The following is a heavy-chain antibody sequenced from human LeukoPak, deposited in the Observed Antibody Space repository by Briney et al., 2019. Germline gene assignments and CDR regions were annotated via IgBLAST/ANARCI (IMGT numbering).Heavy chain of an antibody. CDR1: GYTFTSYD. V-gene: IGHV1-8*01. CDR3: ARSPKRGYDIVLIRDGMDV. D-gene: IGHD2-8*02. Sequence: ASVTVSCKASGYTFTSYDINRVRQAAGQGLEWMGWMNPNSGNTGYAQKFQGRVTMTRNTSISTAYMELSSLRSEDTAVYYCARSPKRGYDIVLIRDGMDVWGQGTTVTVSS. J-gene: IGHJ6*02. CDR2: MNPNSGNT.